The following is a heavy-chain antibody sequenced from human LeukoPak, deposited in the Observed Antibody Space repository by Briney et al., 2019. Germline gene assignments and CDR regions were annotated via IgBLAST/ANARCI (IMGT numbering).Heavy chain of an antibody. J-gene: IGHJ5*02. CDR1: GFTFSSYA. CDR3: AKDHKDVVVPAAIKVPNWFDP. CDR2: ISGSGGST. V-gene: IGHV3-23*01. Sequence: PGGSLRLSCAASGFTFSSYAMSWVRQAPGKGLEWVSAISGSGGSTYYADSVKGRFTISRDNSKNTLYLQMNSLRAEDTAVYYCAKDHKDVVVPAAIKVPNWFDPWGQGTLVTVSS. D-gene: IGHD2-2*02.